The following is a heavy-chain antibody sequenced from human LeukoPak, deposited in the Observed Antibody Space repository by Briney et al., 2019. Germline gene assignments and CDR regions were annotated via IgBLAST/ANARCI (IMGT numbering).Heavy chain of an antibody. Sequence: GGSLRLSCAASGFTFSSYWMHWVRQAPGKGLVWVSRINTDGSYTNYADSVKGRFTISRDNAKNTLYLQMNRLRADDTAVYYCATDLTGPDDYWGQGTLVTVSS. V-gene: IGHV3-74*01. J-gene: IGHJ4*02. CDR1: GFTFSSYW. CDR2: INTDGSYT. CDR3: ATDLTGPDDY.